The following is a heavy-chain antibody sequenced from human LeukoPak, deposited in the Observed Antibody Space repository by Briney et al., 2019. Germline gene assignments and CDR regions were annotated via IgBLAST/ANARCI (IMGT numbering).Heavy chain of an antibody. CDR3: ARHVIESSRGYSYGFYYYYGMDV. CDR2: IYYSGST. Sequence: SETLSLTCTVSGGSISSYYRRWIRQPPGKGLAWIGYIYYSGSTNYNPSLKSRVTISVDTSKNQFSLKLSSVTAADTAVYYCARHVIESSRGYSYGFYYYYGMDVWGQGTTVTVSS. CDR1: GGSISSYY. V-gene: IGHV4-59*08. J-gene: IGHJ6*02. D-gene: IGHD5-18*01.